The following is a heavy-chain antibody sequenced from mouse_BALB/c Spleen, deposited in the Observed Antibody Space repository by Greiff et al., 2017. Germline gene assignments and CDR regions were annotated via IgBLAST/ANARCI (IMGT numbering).Heavy chain of an antibody. D-gene: IGHD4-1*01. CDR1: GFTFSDYY. J-gene: IGHJ3*01. Sequence: EVQVVESGGGLVKPGGSLTLSCAASGFTFSDYYMYWVRQTPEERLEWVATISDGGSYTYYPDSVKGRFTITRDTAKNNLYLQMSSLTSEDTAMYYCARGGGANWEAWFAYWGQGTLVTVSA. CDR2: ISDGGSYT. V-gene: IGHV5-4*02. CDR3: ARGGGANWEAWFAY.